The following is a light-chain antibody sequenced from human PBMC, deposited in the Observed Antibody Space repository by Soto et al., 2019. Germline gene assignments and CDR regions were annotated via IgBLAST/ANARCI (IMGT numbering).Light chain of an antibody. CDR1: QSVRSY. Sequence: EIVLTQSPATVSLSPGERATLSCRASQSVRSYLAWYQQKPGQAPRLLIYDTSNRAAGIPARFSGGGSGTDFALTISSLEPEDSAVYYCQQREQWPTFGGGTK. CDR2: DTS. V-gene: IGKV3-11*01. J-gene: IGKJ4*01. CDR3: QQREQWPT.